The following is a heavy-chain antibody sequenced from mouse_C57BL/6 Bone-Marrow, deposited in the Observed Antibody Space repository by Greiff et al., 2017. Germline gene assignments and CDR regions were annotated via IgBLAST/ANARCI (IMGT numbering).Heavy chain of an antibody. CDR3: ARNGRGYFDY. D-gene: IGHD1-1*01. J-gene: IGHJ2*01. CDR1: GFTFSSYA. V-gene: IGHV5-4*03. CDR2: ISDGGSYT. Sequence: EVKLVESGGGLVKPGGSLKLSCAASGFTFSSYAMSWVRQTSEKRLEWVATISDGGSYTYYPDNVKGRFTISRDNAKNNLYLQMSHLKSEDTAMYYCARNGRGYFDYWGQGTTLTVSS.